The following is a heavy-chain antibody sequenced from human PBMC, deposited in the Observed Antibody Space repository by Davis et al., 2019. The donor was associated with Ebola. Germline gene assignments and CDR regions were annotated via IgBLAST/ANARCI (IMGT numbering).Heavy chain of an antibody. CDR1: GFTFSSYG. CDR3: AKDRSRQQLALQIYYYYYGMDV. CDR2: ISYAGSNT. D-gene: IGHD6-13*01. J-gene: IGHJ6*02. V-gene: IGHV3-30*18. Sequence: GGSLRLSCAASGFTFSSYGMHWVRQAPGKGLARVAVISYAGSNTYYADSVKGRFTISRDNSKNTLYLQMNSLRAEDTAVYYCAKDRSRQQLALQIYYYYYGMDVWGQGTTVTVSS.